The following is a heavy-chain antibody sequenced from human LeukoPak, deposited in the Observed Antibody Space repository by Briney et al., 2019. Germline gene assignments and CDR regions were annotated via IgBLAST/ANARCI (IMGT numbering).Heavy chain of an antibody. CDR2: MNPNSGNT. V-gene: IGHV1-8*01. CDR3: ARDHTSRDAGEAY. Sequence: ASVKVSCKASGYTFTSYDINWVRQATGQGLEWMGWMNPNSGNTSYAQKFQGRVTMTRNTSISTAYMELSSLRSEDTAVYYCARDHTSRDAGEAYWGQGTLVTVSS. J-gene: IGHJ4*02. CDR1: GYTFTSYD. D-gene: IGHD3-10*01.